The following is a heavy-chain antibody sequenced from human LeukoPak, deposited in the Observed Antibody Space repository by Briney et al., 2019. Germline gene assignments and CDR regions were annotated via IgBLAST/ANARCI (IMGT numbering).Heavy chain of an antibody. V-gene: IGHV4-59*08. J-gene: IGHJ4*02. D-gene: IGHD6-19*01. CDR2: THYSGST. CDR3: ASESVALAGIDY. CDR1: GGSISDYY. Sequence: SETLSLTCTVSGGSISDYYWTWIRRPPGKGPEWIGNTHYSGSTNYNPSLKSRVTISVDTSKNQFSLKLSSVTAADTAVYYCASESVALAGIDYWGQGTLVTVSS.